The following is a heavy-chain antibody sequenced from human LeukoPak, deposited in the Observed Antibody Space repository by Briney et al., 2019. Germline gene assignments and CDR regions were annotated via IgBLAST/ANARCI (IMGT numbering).Heavy chain of an antibody. CDR1: GYTFTGYY. V-gene: IGHV1-2*06. CDR2: INPNSGGT. Sequence: ASVKVSCKASGYTFTGYYMHWVRQAPGQGLEWMGRINPNSGGTNYAQKLQGRVTMTRDTSISTAYMELSRLRSDDTAVYYCARDLGPGGGSYYYYYYMDVWGKGTTVTVSS. J-gene: IGHJ6*03. CDR3: ARDLGPGGGSYYYYYYMDV. D-gene: IGHD1-26*01.